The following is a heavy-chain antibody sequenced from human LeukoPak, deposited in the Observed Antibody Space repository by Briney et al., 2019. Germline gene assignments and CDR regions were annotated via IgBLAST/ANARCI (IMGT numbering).Heavy chain of an antibody. CDR2: ISNDGNNK. Sequence: GGSLRLSCAASRFTFSSYTMHWVRQAPGKGLEWVAVISNDGNNKYYADSVKGRFTISRDNSKNTLYLQMNSLRAEDTAVYYCAKGGRTGSITIFGVVIKTWFDPWGQGTLVTVSS. V-gene: IGHV3-30*04. CDR1: RFTFSSYT. J-gene: IGHJ5*02. D-gene: IGHD3-3*01. CDR3: AKGGRTGSITIFGVVIKTWFDP.